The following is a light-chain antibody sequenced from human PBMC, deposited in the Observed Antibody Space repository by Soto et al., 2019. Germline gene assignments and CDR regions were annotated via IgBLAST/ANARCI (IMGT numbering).Light chain of an antibody. CDR2: DVT. CDR1: SSDVGGYNY. Sequence: QSVLTQPRSVSGAPGQSLTISYTGTSSDVGGYNYVSWYQQHPGKVPKLMIYDVTKRPSGVPDRFSGSKSGNTASLTISGLQSEDEADYYCCSHAGSYTYVFGTGTKVTVL. V-gene: IGLV2-11*01. CDR3: CSHAGSYTYV. J-gene: IGLJ1*01.